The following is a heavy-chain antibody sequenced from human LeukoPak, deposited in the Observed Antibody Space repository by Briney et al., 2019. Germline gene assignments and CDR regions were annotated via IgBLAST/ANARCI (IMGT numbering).Heavy chain of an antibody. CDR1: GFTVSSNY. V-gene: IGHV3-66*01. Sequence: PGGSLRLSCAASGFTVSSNYMSWVRQAPGKGLEWVSVIYSGGSTYYAASVQGRFTTSRDNSKNTLYPQMNSLRAEDTAVYYCAARMPEERRLDYWGQGTLVTVSS. CDR3: AARMPEERRLDY. J-gene: IGHJ4*02. CDR2: IYSGGST. D-gene: IGHD5-24*01.